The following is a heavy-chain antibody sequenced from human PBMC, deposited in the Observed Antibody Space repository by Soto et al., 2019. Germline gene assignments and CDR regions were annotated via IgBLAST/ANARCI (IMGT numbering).Heavy chain of an antibody. V-gene: IGHV4-31*03. Sequence: QVQLQESGPGLVKPSQTLSLTCTVSGGSISSGGYYWSWIRQHPGKGLEWIGYIYYSGSTYYNPSLKRRVTISVDTSKNQFSLKLSSVTAAGTAVYYCARAYGDYIPYIDPWGQGTLVTVSS. CDR2: IYYSGST. CDR3: ARAYGDYIPYIDP. D-gene: IGHD4-17*01. J-gene: IGHJ5*02. CDR1: GGSISSGGYY.